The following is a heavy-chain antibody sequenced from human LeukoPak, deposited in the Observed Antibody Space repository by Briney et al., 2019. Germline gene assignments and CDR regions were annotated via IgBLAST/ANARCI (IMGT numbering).Heavy chain of an antibody. CDR1: GFTFDDYA. CDR3: ARGGLEPVDY. V-gene: IGHV3-9*01. J-gene: IGHJ4*02. CDR2: ISWNSGSI. D-gene: IGHD1-14*01. Sequence: PGRSLRLSCAASGFTFDDYAMHWVRQAPGKGLEWVSGISWNSGSIGYADSVKGRFTISRDNAKNSLYLQMNGLRAEDTAVYYCARGGLEPVDYWGQGTLVTVSS.